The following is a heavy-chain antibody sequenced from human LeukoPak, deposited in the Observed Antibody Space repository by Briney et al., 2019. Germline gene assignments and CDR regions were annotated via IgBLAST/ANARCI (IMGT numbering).Heavy chain of an antibody. J-gene: IGHJ4*02. Sequence: PSQTLSLTCTVSGVSISSYYWSWIRQPAGKRLEWIGRIYTSGSTIYNPSLKSRVTMSIDTSKNQFSLKLCSVTAADTAVYYCARGRFYYESRGFSYYFDFWGQGTLVTVSS. CDR3: ARGRFYYESRGFSYYFDF. D-gene: IGHD3-22*01. CDR1: GVSISSYY. V-gene: IGHV4-4*07. CDR2: IYTSGST.